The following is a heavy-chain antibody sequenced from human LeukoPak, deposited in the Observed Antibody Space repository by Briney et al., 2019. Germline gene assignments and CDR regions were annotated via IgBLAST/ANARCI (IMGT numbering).Heavy chain of an antibody. Sequence: PGGSLRLSCAASGFTFSSHGMSWVRQAPGKGLEWVSVLSNSGGSTYYSDSVKGRFTISRDDSKNTLYLQMNSLRTEDTALYYCARTGLTYLTTVTTWFNYWGQGTLVTVSS. CDR1: GFTFSSHG. V-gene: IGHV3-23*01. CDR2: LSNSGGST. J-gene: IGHJ4*02. CDR3: ARTGLTYLTTVTTWFNY. D-gene: IGHD4-17*01.